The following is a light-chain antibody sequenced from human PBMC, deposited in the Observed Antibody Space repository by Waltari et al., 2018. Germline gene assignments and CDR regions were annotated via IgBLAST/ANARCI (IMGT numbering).Light chain of an antibody. CDR2: AAS. J-gene: IGKJ5*01. Sequence: SPSSLSASVGDRVTITCRASQSISTYLNWYQQKPGKAPKFLIYAASSLQSGVPSRFSGSGSGTDFTLTITNLQPEDFATYYCQQSYSIPPVTFGQGTRLEIK. CDR1: QSISTY. CDR3: QQSYSIPPVT. V-gene: IGKV1-39*01.